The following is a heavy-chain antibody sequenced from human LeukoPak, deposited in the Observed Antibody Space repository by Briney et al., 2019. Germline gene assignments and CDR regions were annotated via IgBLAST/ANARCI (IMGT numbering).Heavy chain of an antibody. V-gene: IGHV1-69*13. D-gene: IGHD3-3*01. J-gene: IGHJ4*02. CDR2: ITPIFGTA. CDR3: ARGDLEWLYYFDY. CDR1: GGAFSSYD. Sequence: ASVKVSCKTSGGAFSSYDVSWLRQAPGQGLEWMGGITPIFGTANYAQKFQGRVTITAVESMSTAYMELSSLRSEDTAVYYCARGDLEWLYYFDYWGQGTLVTVSS.